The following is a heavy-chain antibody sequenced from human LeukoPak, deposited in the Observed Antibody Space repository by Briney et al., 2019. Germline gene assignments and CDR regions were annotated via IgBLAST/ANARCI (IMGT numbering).Heavy chain of an antibody. Sequence: ASVKVSCKASGYTFSGYYMHWVRQAPGQGLEWMGWINPNSGDTNYAQKFQGRVTMTRDTSITTAYMELTRLRSDDPAMYYCARDPRAYGGNSDYWGQGALVTVSS. V-gene: IGHV1-2*02. J-gene: IGHJ4*02. CDR2: INPNSGDT. D-gene: IGHD4-23*01. CDR1: GYTFSGYY. CDR3: ARDPRAYGGNSDY.